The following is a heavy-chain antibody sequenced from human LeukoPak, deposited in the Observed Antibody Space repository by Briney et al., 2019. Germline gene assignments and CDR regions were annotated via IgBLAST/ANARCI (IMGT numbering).Heavy chain of an antibody. CDR3: ARDRISRLGIPYYFDY. CDR1: GHTFTSYG. Sequence: ASVKVSCKASGHTFTSYGISWVRQAPGQGLEWMGWISAYNGNTNYAQKLQGRVTMTTDTSTSTAYMELRSLRSDDTAVYYCARDRISRLGIPYYFDYWGQGTLVTVSS. CDR2: ISAYNGNT. D-gene: IGHD3/OR15-3a*01. V-gene: IGHV1-18*01. J-gene: IGHJ4*02.